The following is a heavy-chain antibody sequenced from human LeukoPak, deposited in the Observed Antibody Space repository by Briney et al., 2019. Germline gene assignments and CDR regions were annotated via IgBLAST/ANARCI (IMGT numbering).Heavy chain of an antibody. V-gene: IGHV4-39*01. D-gene: IGHD6-6*01. Sequence: KPSETLSLTCTVSGGSISSSSYYWGWIRQPPGKGLEWIGSIYYSGSTYYNPSLKSRATISVDTSKNQFSLKLSSVTAADTAVYYCARQGSIAPPYWGEGTLVTVSS. CDR2: IYYSGST. CDR1: GGSISSSSYY. J-gene: IGHJ4*02. CDR3: ARQGSIAPPY.